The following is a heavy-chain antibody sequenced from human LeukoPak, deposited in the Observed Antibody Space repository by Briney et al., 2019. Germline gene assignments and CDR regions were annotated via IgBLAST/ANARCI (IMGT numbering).Heavy chain of an antibody. D-gene: IGHD7-27*01. Sequence: GASAKVSCKASGYTFTDYVMHWVRQAPGQRLEWMGWINAGNGNTKYSQKFQGRVTITRDTSASTVYMELSSLRSEDTAVCYCAREVWGFDPWGQGTLVTVSS. J-gene: IGHJ5*02. CDR1: GYTFTDYV. CDR2: INAGNGNT. V-gene: IGHV1-3*01. CDR3: AREVWGFDP.